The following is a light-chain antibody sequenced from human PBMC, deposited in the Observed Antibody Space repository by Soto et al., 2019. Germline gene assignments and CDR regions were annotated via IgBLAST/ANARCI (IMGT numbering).Light chain of an antibody. CDR1: QGIAPY. J-gene: IGKJ4*01. CDR2: TTS. Sequence: DVQMTQSPSSLSAFVGDRVTITCRASQGIAPYLAWFQQKPGKVPKLLIYTTSTLQSGVPSRFSVSGSGTDFTLTINSLQPEDVGTYYCQKYNRAPLTFGGGTKVEIK. CDR3: QKYNRAPLT. V-gene: IGKV1-27*01.